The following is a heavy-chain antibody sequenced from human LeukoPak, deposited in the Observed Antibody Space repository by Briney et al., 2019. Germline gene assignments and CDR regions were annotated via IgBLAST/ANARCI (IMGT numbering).Heavy chain of an antibody. D-gene: IGHD3-22*01. CDR1: GFSFDDYA. CDR2: ITGNGGTI. CDR3: VRESGSYYFDY. V-gene: IGHV3-9*03. J-gene: IGHJ4*02. Sequence: AGGSLRLSCAASGFSFDDYAMHWVRQAPGKGLEWVSGITGNGGTIAYADSVKGRFTVSRDNAKSSLYLQMSSLRAEDMALYYCVRESGSYYFDYWGQGTLATVTS.